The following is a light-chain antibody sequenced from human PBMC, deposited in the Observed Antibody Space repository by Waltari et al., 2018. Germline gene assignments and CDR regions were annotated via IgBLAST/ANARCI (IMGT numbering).Light chain of an antibody. Sequence: DIQMTQSPSSLSASVGDRVTITCRASQSISGYLNWYQEKPGKAPKVLSYATSSLQSGVPSRFSGSGSGTDFTLTITSLQPEDFATYYGQQSYRTAPLNFSGGTTVEIK. V-gene: IGKV1-39*01. CDR2: ATS. J-gene: IGKJ4*01. CDR1: QSISGY. CDR3: QQSYRTAPLN.